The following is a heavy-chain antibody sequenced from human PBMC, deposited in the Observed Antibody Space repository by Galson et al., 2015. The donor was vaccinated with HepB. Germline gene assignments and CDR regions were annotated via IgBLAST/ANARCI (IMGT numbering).Heavy chain of an antibody. CDR3: ARSFYFDY. V-gene: IGHV3-30*04. J-gene: IGHJ4*02. Sequence: SLRLSCAASGFTFSSYAMNWVRQAPGKGLEWVAVLSSHGDNEYYADSVKGRFTISRDNSENTVYLQMHSLRVEDTAVYDCARSFYFDYWGQGTLVTVSS. D-gene: IGHD3-16*01. CDR1: GFTFSSYA. CDR2: LSSHGDNE.